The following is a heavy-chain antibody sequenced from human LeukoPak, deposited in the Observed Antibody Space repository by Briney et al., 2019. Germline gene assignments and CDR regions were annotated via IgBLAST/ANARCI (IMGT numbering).Heavy chain of an antibody. J-gene: IGHJ6*02. CDR1: GYRFTSYW. CDR3: AIPFYYGSGTHLAYYGMDV. D-gene: IGHD3-10*01. Sequence: GESLKISCKVSGYRFTSYWIGWVRQMPGKGLEWVGIIYPGDSDTRYSPSFQGQVTISADKSISTAYLQWSSLKASDTAMYYCAIPFYYGSGTHLAYYGMDVWGQGTTVTVSS. CDR2: IYPGDSDT. V-gene: IGHV5-51*01.